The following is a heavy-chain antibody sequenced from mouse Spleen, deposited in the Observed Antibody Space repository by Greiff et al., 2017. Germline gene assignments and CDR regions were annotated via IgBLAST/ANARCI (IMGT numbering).Heavy chain of an antibody. D-gene: IGHD2-14*01. CDR2: INPNNGGT. V-gene: IGHV1-18*01. CDR1: GYTFTDYN. CDR3: ARGEVRRIWFAY. J-gene: IGHJ3*01. Sequence: VQLQQSGPELVKPGASVKIPCKASGYTFTDYNMDWVKQSHGKSLEWIGDINPNNGGTTYNQKFKGKATLTVDKSSSTAYMELRSLTSEDTAVYYCARGEVRRIWFAYWGQGTLVTVSA.